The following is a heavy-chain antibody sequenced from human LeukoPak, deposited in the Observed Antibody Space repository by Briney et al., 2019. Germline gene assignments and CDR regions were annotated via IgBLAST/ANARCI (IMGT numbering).Heavy chain of an antibody. D-gene: IGHD3-10*01. CDR3: AIFHFVELLLNA. CDR1: GYTFTSYD. Sequence: ASVMVSCTASGYTFTSYDINWVRQATGQGIEWMGWMKPNRGNPGYTQNFQLRLPMTQHTSTSTAYMELSRLRSDDTAVYYCAIFHFVELLLNAWGRGTLVTVSS. V-gene: IGHV1-8*01. CDR2: MKPNRGNP. J-gene: IGHJ5*02.